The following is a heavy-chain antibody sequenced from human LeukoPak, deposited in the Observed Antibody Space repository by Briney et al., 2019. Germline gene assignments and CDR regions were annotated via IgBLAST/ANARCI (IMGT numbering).Heavy chain of an antibody. D-gene: IGHD5-24*01. CDR3: AREGWLQPPSL. J-gene: IGHJ4*02. Sequence: GGSLRLSCAASGFTFSSYGMHWVRQAPGKGLEWVSVIYSGGSTYYADSVKGRFTISRDNSKNTLYPQMNSLRAEDTAVYYCAREGWLQPPSLWGQGTLVTVSS. V-gene: IGHV3-53*01. CDR2: IYSGGST. CDR1: GFTFSSYG.